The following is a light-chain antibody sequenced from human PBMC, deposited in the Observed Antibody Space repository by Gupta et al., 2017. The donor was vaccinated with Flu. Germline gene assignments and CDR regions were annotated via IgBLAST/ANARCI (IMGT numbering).Light chain of an antibody. V-gene: IGKV1-5*03. J-gene: IGKJ3*01. CDR2: KAS. CDR3: QQYVSNPFT. Sequence: DIQMTQSPYTLSASVGARVTITCRASQSISTWLAWYQQKPGKAPNLLIYKASSLESGVPSRFSGSGSGTEFTLTISSLQPDDVATYYCQQYVSNPFTFGPGTKVEIK. CDR1: QSISTW.